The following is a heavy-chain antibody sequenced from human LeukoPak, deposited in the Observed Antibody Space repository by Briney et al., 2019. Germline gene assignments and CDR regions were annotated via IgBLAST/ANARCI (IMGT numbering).Heavy chain of an antibody. CDR1: GFTFSSYA. CDR2: ISGSGGST. D-gene: IGHD3-3*01. V-gene: IGHV3-23*01. CDR3: AKDQPTYYDFWSGYYDAFDI. Sequence: TGGSLRLSCAASGFTFSSYAMSWVRQAPGKGLEWVSAISGSGGSTHYADSVKGRFTISRDNSKNTLYLQMNSLRAEDTAVYYCAKDQPTYYDFWSGYYDAFDIWGQGTMVTVSS. J-gene: IGHJ3*02.